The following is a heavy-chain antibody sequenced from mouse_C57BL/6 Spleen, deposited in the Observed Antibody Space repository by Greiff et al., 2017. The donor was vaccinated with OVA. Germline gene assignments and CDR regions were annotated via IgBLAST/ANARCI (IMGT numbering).Heavy chain of an antibody. CDR3: ARGGYDYDRGFDY. J-gene: IGHJ2*01. CDR1: GYTFTSYW. D-gene: IGHD2-4*01. Sequence: VKLQQPGTELVKPGASVKLSCKASGYTFTSYWMHWVKQRPGQGLEWIGNINPSNGGTNYNEKFKSKATLTVDKSSSTAYMQLSSLTSEDSAVYYCARGGYDYDRGFDYWGQGTTLTVSS. V-gene: IGHV1-53*01. CDR2: INPSNGGT.